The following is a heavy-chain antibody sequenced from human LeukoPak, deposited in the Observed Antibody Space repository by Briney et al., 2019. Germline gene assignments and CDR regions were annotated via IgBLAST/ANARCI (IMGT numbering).Heavy chain of an antibody. CDR1: GGSISSYY. CDR3: ARLFPYCSSTSCPVDY. J-gene: IGHJ4*02. CDR2: IYYSGST. V-gene: IGHV4-59*08. Sequence: PXETLSLTCTVSGGSISSYYWSWVRQPPGKGLEWIGYIYYSGSTNYNASLKRRGTISVDKSKKQFALKLSSVTAADTAVYYCARLFPYCSSTSCPVDYWGQGTLVTVSS. D-gene: IGHD2-2*01.